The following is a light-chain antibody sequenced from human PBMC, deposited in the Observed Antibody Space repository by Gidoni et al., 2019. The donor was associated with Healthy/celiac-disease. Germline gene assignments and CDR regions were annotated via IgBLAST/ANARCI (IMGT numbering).Light chain of an antibody. V-gene: IGKV3-11*01. J-gene: IGKJ4*01. CDR1: QSVSSY. CDR2: DAS. Sequence: VLTQSPATLSLSPGERATLSCRASQSVSSYLAWYQQKPGQAPRLLIYDASNRATGIPARFSGSGSGTDFTLTISSLEPEDFAVYYCQQRSNWPLTFGGGTKVEIK. CDR3: QQRSNWPLT.